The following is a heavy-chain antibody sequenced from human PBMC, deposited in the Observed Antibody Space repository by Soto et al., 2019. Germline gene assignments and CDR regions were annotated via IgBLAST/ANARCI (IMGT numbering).Heavy chain of an antibody. D-gene: IGHD2-2*01. Sequence: GGSLRLSCAASGFTLSSYEMNWVRQAPGKGLEWVSYISGSGSTIHYADSVKGRFTISRDNAKNSLYLQMNSLRAEDTAAYYCARAEVVPAVRYYYYGMDVWGQGTTVTVS. CDR3: ARAEVVPAVRYYYYGMDV. V-gene: IGHV3-48*03. CDR1: GFTLSSYE. CDR2: ISGSGSTI. J-gene: IGHJ6*02.